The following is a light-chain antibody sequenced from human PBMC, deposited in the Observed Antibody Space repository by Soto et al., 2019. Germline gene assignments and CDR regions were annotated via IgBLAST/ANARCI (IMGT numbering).Light chain of an antibody. J-gene: IGLJ2*01. CDR3: SSYSSTTTL. Sequence: QSVLTQPPSVSGAPGQRVTISCTGSISNIGSGHDVHWYQHVPGEAPQLLIFGRVNRPSGVPDRFSGSKSGNMAFLTISGLQSEDEGLYHCSSYSSTTTLFGGGTKLTVL. CDR2: GRV. CDR1: ISNIGSGHD. V-gene: IGLV1-40*01.